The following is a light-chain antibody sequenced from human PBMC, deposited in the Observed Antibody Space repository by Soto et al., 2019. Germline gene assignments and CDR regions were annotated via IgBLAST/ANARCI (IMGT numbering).Light chain of an antibody. CDR3: SSYAGNNNLV. CDR2: EVS. J-gene: IGLJ2*01. V-gene: IGLV2-8*01. CDR1: SSDIGTYNY. Sequence: QSALTQPPSASGSPGQSVTISCTGTSSDIGTYNYVSWYQQHPGKAPKLMIYEVSKWPSGVPDRFSGSKSGNTASLTVSGLHAEDESDYYCSSYAGNNNLVFGGGTKLTVL.